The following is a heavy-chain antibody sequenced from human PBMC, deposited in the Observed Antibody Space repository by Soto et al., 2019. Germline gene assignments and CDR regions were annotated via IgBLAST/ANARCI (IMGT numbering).Heavy chain of an antibody. CDR2: ISYDGSNK. CDR1: GFTFSSYG. CDR3: AKDPQLADIVATASPDY. D-gene: IGHD5-12*01. Sequence: PGGSLRLSCAASGFTFSSYGMHWVRQAPGKGLEWVAVISYDGSNKYYADSVKGRFTISRDNSKNTLYLQMNSLRAEDTAVYYCAKDPQLADIVATASPDYWGQGTLVTVSS. V-gene: IGHV3-30*18. J-gene: IGHJ4*02.